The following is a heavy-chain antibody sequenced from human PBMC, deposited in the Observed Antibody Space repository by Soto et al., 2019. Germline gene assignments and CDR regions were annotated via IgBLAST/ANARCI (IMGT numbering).Heavy chain of an antibody. D-gene: IGHD2-15*01. V-gene: IGHV3-48*03. CDR3: ARAGGRLNSYGMDV. CDR2: ISSSGSTI. J-gene: IGHJ6*02. Sequence: PGGSLRLSCAASGFTLNNYDMNWVRQAPGKGLEWVSDISSSGSTIYYADSVKGRFTIARDNAKNSLYLQMNSLRVEDTALYYCARAGGRLNSYGMDVWGQGTTVTVSS. CDR1: GFTLNNYD.